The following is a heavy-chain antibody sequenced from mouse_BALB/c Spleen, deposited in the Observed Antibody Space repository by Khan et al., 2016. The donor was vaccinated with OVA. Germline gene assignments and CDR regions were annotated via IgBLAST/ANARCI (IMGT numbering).Heavy chain of an antibody. D-gene: IGHD1-1*02. CDR1: GFSFTDYM. CDR3: ARSGWVQGRFAY. CDR2: INPYYGST. J-gene: IGHJ3*01. V-gene: IGHV1-39*01. Sequence: EVQLQESGPELVKPGASVKISCKTSGFSFTDYMMLWVKQSHGKSLEWIGSINPYYGSTTYNLKFKDKATLTVDKSSNTAYMQLNSLTSEDSAVYYCARSGWVQGRFAYWGQGTLVTVSA.